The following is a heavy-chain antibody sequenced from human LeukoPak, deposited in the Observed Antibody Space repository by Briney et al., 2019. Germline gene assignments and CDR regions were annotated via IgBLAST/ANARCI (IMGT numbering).Heavy chain of an antibody. D-gene: IGHD5-18*01. CDR2: INSDGSST. Sequence: HPGGSLRLSCAASGFTFTSFGMSWVRQAPGKGLVWVSRINSDGSSTSYADSVKGRFTISRDNAKNTLYLQMNSLRAEDTAVYYCASLAGYSYGYGFDYWGQGTLVTVSS. J-gene: IGHJ4*02. CDR3: ASLAGYSYGYGFDY. CDR1: GFTFTSFG. V-gene: IGHV3-74*01.